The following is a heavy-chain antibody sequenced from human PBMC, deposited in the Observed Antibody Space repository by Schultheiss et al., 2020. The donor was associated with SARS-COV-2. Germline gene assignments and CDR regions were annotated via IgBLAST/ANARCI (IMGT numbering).Heavy chain of an antibody. D-gene: IGHD1-1*01. V-gene: IGHV1-24*01. CDR1: GYTLTELS. CDR3: ARLGTTLEAFDI. J-gene: IGHJ3*02. CDR2: FDPEDGET. Sequence: ASVKVSCKVSGYTLTELSMHWVRQAPGKGLEWMGGFDPEDGETIYAQKFQGRVTITADESTSTAYMELSSLRSEDTAVYYCARLGTTLEAFDIWGQGTMVTVSS.